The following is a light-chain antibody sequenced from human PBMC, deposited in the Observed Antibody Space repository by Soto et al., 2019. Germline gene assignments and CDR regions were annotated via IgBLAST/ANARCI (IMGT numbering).Light chain of an antibody. Sequence: EIVLTQSPATLYLSPGEGATLSCRASQSISSHLAWYQQKPGQAPRLLMYDESKRATGIPARFSGSGSGTDFNLTISSLAPEDFAVYDCQQRPNCPLTFGGGNKVEIK. CDR2: DES. CDR3: QQRPNCPLT. V-gene: IGKV3-11*01. J-gene: IGKJ4*01. CDR1: QSISSH.